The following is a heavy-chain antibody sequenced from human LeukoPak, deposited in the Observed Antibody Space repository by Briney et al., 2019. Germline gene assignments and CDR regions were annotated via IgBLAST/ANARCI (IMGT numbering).Heavy chain of an antibody. D-gene: IGHD2-15*01. CDR3: VRGGGTSYKYNAFDI. J-gene: IGHJ3*02. V-gene: IGHV3-48*03. CDR1: GFTFSNFE. Sequence: GGSLRLPCTVSGFTFSNFEMNWVRQAPGKGLEWVSYITNSGSTIDYADSVKGRFTISRDNAKNSLYLQMSSLRAEDTAVYYCVRGGGTSYKYNAFDIWGQGTMVTVSS. CDR2: ITNSGSTI.